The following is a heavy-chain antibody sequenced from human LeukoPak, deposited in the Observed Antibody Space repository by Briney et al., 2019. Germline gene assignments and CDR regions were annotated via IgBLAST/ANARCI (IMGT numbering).Heavy chain of an antibody. J-gene: IGHJ5*02. CDR2: INYSGST. CDR1: GGSISSYY. D-gene: IGHD3-10*01. CDR3: AREWRTMVRGVASWFDP. V-gene: IGHV4-59*01. Sequence: PSETLSLTCTVSGGSISSYYWSWIRQPPGKGLEWIGNINYSGSTNYNPSLKSRVTISVDTSKNQFSLKLSSVTAADTAVYYCAREWRTMVRGVASWFDPWGQGTLVTVSS.